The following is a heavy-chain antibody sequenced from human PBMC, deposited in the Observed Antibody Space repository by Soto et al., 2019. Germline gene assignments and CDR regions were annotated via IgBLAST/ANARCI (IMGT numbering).Heavy chain of an antibody. Sequence: TSETLSLTCTVSGGSISSYYWSWIRQPPGKGLEWIGYIYYSGSTNYNPSLKSRVTISVDTSKNQFSLKLSSVTAADTAVYYCARVWTTVTNWFDPWGQGTLVTVSS. CDR3: ARVWTTVTNWFDP. CDR2: IYYSGST. V-gene: IGHV4-59*12. J-gene: IGHJ5*02. D-gene: IGHD4-17*01. CDR1: GGSISSYY.